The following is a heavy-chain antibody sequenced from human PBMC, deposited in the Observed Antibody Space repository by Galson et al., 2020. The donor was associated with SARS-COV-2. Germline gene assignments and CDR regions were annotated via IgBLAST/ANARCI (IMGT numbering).Heavy chain of an antibody. J-gene: IGHJ5*02. D-gene: IGHD3-9*01. CDR2: MSGSGGST. CDR3: AKDRGHYDVLTGYYISGNWFDP. Sequence: GGSLRLSCAASGFTLSSYAMSWARQAPGKGRDWVTAMSGSGGSTYYANSGKGRLIISTDNSKNTLYLQMNSLRTEDTAVYYCAKDRGHYDVLTGYYISGNWFDPWGQGTLVTVSS. CDR1: GFTLSSYA. V-gene: IGHV3-23*01.